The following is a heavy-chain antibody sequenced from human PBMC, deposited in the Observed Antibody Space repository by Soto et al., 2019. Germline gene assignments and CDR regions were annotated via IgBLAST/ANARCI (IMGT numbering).Heavy chain of an antibody. J-gene: IGHJ3*02. D-gene: IGHD2-2*01. CDR2: ISAYNGNT. CDR3: ARGPPLGYCSSTSCTDAFDI. CDR1: GYTFTSYG. Sequence: ASVKASCKASGYTFTSYGISWVRPAPGQGLEWMGWISAYNGNTNYAQKLQGRVTMTTDTSTSTAYMELRSLRSDDTAVYYCARGPPLGYCSSTSCTDAFDIWGQGTMVTVSS. V-gene: IGHV1-18*01.